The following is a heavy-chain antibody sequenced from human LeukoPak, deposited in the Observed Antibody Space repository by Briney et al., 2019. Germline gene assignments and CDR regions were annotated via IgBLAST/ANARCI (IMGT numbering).Heavy chain of an antibody. CDR1: GYSISSGYY. D-gene: IGHD2-21*01. Sequence: SETLSLTCTVSGYSISSGYYWGWIRQPPGKGLEWIGSIYHSGSTYYNPSLKSRVTISVDTSKNQFSLKLSSVTAADTAVYYCASLSIGPRPYYYYYMDVWGKGTTVTVSS. CDR2: IYHSGST. J-gene: IGHJ6*03. CDR3: ASLSIGPRPYYYYYMDV. V-gene: IGHV4-38-2*02.